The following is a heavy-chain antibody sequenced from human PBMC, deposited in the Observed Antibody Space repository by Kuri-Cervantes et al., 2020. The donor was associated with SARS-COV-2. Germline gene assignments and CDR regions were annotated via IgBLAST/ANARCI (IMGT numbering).Heavy chain of an antibody. D-gene: IGHD3-3*01. Sequence: GESLKISCAASGFTFSSYAMHWVRQAPGKGLEWVAVISYDGSNKYYADSVEGRFTISRDNSKNTLYLQMNSLRAEDTAVYYCARDGLLRFLEWLFMYYFDCWGQGTLVTVSS. V-gene: IGHV3-30-3*01. CDR2: ISYDGSNK. J-gene: IGHJ4*02. CDR3: ARDGLLRFLEWLFMYYFDC. CDR1: GFTFSSYA.